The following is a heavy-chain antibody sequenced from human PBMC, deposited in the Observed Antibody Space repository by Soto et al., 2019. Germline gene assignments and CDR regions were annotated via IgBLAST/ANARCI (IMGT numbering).Heavy chain of an antibody. CDR2: IYYSGST. D-gene: IGHD3-22*01. CDR3: ARECTYYYDSSGYYSWFDP. Sequence: PSETLSLTCTVSGGPISSYYWSWIRQPPGKGLEWIGYIYYSGSTNYNPSLKSRVTISVDTSKNQFSLKLSSVTAADTAVYYCARECTYYYDSSGYYSWFDPWGQGTLVTVS. CDR1: GGPISSYY. V-gene: IGHV4-59*01. J-gene: IGHJ5*02.